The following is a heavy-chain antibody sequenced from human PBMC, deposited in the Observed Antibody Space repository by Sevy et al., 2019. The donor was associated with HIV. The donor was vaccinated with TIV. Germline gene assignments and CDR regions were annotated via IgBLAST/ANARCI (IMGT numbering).Heavy chain of an antibody. D-gene: IGHD2-2*01. J-gene: IGHJ3*02. Sequence: ASVKVSCKASGYTFSVYDINWVRQVTGQGPEWMGWLNPSSSNTGYAENFQGRVTFTMDSSTSTGYMEMSSLRSEDTAVYYCARAAAGAYDAFDIWGQGTLVTVSS. CDR1: GYTFSVYD. CDR3: ARAAAGAYDAFDI. V-gene: IGHV1-8*03. CDR2: LNPSSSNT.